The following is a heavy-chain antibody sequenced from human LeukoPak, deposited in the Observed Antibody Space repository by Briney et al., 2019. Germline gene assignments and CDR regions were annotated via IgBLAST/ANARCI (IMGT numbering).Heavy chain of an antibody. V-gene: IGHV3-74*01. CDR3: VRATWGSYFDY. CDR2: INSDGYSI. D-gene: IGHD7-27*01. J-gene: IGHJ4*02. Sequence: PGGSLRLSCVASGFTFSSYWMHWVRQVPGKGVVWVSRINSDGYSINYADSVKGRFTISRDNAKNTLYLQMNSLRAEDTAVYYCVRATWGSYFDYWGQGALVTVSS. CDR1: GFTFSSYW.